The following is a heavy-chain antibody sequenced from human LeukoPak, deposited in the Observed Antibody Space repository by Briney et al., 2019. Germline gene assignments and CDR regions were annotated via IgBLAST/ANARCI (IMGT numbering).Heavy chain of an antibody. V-gene: IGHV3-15*01. CDR1: GFTFSNAW. J-gene: IGHJ4*02. CDR3: TTDTYYYGSGSYWDV. Sequence: PGGSLRLSCAASGFTFSNAWMSWVRQAPGKGLEWVGRIKSKTDGGTTDYAAPVKGRFTISRDDSKNTLYLQMNSLKTEDTAVYYCTTDTYYYGSGSYWDVWGQGTLVTVSS. D-gene: IGHD3-10*01. CDR2: IKSKTDGGTT.